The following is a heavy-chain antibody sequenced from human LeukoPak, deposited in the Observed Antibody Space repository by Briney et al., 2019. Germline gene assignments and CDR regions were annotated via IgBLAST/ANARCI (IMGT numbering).Heavy chain of an antibody. CDR2: MYYSGST. Sequence: SETLSLTCTVSGASISGYYWNWIRQPPGKGLKWIGYMYYSGSTNYNPSFKSRVTMSGDTSKNELSLKLSSVTAADTAVYYCARMNGDYGFRNYFYYGLDVWGQGTTVTVSS. CDR1: GASISGYY. V-gene: IGHV4-59*08. J-gene: IGHJ6*02. CDR3: ARMNGDYGFRNYFYYGLDV. D-gene: IGHD4-17*01.